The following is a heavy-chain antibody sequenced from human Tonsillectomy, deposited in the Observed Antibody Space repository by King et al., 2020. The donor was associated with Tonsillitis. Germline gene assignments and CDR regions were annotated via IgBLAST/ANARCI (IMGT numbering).Heavy chain of an antibody. CDR1: GYIFISHW. J-gene: IGHJ4*02. CDR3: ARFLVGTAAVRLNYFDN. Sequence: VQLVESGAEVKKPGESLKISCKASGYIFISHWIGWVRQMPGKGLEWMGIIYPGGSDTRYSPSFQGLVTISADKSINTAYLQWGSLKASDTAMYYCARFLVGTAAVRLNYFDNWGQGTLVTVSS. D-gene: IGHD6-13*01. V-gene: IGHV5-51*01. CDR2: IYPGGSDT.